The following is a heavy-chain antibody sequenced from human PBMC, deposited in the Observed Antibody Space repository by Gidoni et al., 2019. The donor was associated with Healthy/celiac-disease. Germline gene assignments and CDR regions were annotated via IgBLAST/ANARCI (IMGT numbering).Heavy chain of an antibody. CDR3: ARDRGGRYCSSTSCYGYYYYYMDV. CDR1: GFTVSSNY. V-gene: IGHV3-66*01. Sequence: EVQLVESGGGLVQPGGSLRLSCAASGFTVSSNYMSWVRPAPGQGLECVSVIYSGGSTYYADSVKGRFTISRDNSKNTLYLQMNSLRAEDTAVYYCARDRGGRYCSSTSCYGYYYYYMDVWGKGTTVTVSS. J-gene: IGHJ6*03. D-gene: IGHD2-2*01. CDR2: IYSGGST.